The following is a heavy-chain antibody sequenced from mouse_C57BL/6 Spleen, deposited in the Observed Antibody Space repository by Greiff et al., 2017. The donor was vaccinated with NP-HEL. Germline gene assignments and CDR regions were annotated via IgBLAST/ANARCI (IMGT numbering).Heavy chain of an antibody. V-gene: IGHV5-17*01. Sequence: EVQLVESGGGLVKPGGSLKLSCAASGFTFSDYGMHWVRQAPEKGLEWVAYISSGSSTIYYADTVKGRFTISRDNAKNTLFLQMTSLRSEDTAMYYCARPSSTMVTTVAYWGQGTLVTVSA. J-gene: IGHJ3*01. D-gene: IGHD2-2*01. CDR3: ARPSSTMVTTVAY. CDR1: GFTFSDYG. CDR2: ISSGSSTI.